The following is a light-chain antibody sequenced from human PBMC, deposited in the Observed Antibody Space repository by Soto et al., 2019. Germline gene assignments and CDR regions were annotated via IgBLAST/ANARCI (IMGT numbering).Light chain of an antibody. CDR2: GAS. CDR3: QQYGSSPRT. V-gene: IGKV3-20*01. Sequence: EVVLTQAPGTLSLSPGERATLSCGASQSVSSNYLAWYQQKPGQAPRLLIYGASSRATGIPDRFSGSGSGTDFTLTITRLEPEDFAVYYCQQYGSSPRTFGQGTKVEIK. J-gene: IGKJ1*01. CDR1: QSVSSNY.